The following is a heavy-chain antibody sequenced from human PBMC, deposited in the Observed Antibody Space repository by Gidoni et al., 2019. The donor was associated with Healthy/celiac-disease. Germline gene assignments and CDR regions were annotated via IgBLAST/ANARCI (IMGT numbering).Heavy chain of an antibody. CDR3: ARSTSGWWGGYFDY. J-gene: IGHJ4*02. CDR1: GFPFSSYA. Sequence: QVQLVESGGGVVQPRRSLRLSRAASGFPFSSYAMHWVRQAPGKGLEWVAVISYDGSNKYYADSGKGRFTISRDNSKNTLYLQMNSLRAEDTAVYYCARSTSGWWGGYFDYWGQGTLVTVSS. D-gene: IGHD6-19*01. CDR2: ISYDGSNK. V-gene: IGHV3-30-3*01.